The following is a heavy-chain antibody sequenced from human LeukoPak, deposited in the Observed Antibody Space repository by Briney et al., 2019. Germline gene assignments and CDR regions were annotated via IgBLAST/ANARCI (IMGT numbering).Heavy chain of an antibody. V-gene: IGHV4-34*01. Sequence: PSETLSLTCAVYGGSFSGYYWSWIRQPPGKGLEWIGEINHSGSTNYNPSLKSRVTISVDTSKNQFSLKLGSVTAADTAVYYCASSSPIDYWGQGTLVTVSS. D-gene: IGHD2-2*01. CDR3: ASSSPIDY. CDR1: GGSFSGYY. J-gene: IGHJ4*02. CDR2: INHSGST.